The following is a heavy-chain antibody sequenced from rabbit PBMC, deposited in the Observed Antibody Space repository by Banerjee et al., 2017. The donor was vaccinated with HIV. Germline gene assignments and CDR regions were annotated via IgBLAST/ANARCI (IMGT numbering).Heavy chain of an antibody. J-gene: IGHJ4*01. D-gene: IGHD4-2*01. V-gene: IGHV1S40*01. CDR3: ARDPWTGSFDL. CDR1: GFSFSSGYD. CDR2: IYTGDGKT. Sequence: QSLEESGGDLVKPGASLTLTCKASGFSFSSGYDMCWVRQAPGKGLEWIACIYTGDGKTYDASWAKGRFTISKTSSTVDLEMTSLTAADTAIYFCARDPWTGSFDLRGPGTLVTVS.